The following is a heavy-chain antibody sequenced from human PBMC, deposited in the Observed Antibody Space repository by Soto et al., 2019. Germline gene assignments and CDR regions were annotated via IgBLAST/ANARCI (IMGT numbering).Heavy chain of an antibody. CDR2: INPYGNEK. CDR1: GFTFSSFW. J-gene: IGHJ5*02. Sequence: LRLSCAASGFTFSSFWMDWVRQAPGKGLEWVANINPYGNEKHYVDSVKGRFTISRDNAKNSLYLQMSSLTAEDSALYYCSRSLNAWGQGTLVTVSS. CDR3: SRSLNA. V-gene: IGHV3-7*01.